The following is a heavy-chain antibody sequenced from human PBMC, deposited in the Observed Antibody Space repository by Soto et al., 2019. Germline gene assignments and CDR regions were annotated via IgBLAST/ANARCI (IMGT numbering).Heavy chain of an antibody. V-gene: IGHV3-7*01. D-gene: IGHD2-15*01. CDR2: IKQDGSEK. J-gene: IGHJ3*02. CDR3: AREGGGGNIVVVVAAIDDAFDI. Sequence: EVQLVESGGGLVQPGGSLRLSCAASGFTFSSYWMSWVRQAPGKGLEWVANIKQDGSEKYYVDSVKGRFTISRDNAKNSLYLKMNSLRAEDTAVYYCAREGGGGNIVVVVAAIDDAFDIWGQGTMVTVSS. CDR1: GFTFSSYW.